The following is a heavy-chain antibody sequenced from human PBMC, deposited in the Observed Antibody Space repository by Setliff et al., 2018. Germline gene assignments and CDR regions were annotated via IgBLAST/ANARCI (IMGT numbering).Heavy chain of an antibody. D-gene: IGHD4-17*01. V-gene: IGHV1-69*04. J-gene: IGHJ3*02. CDR2: IIPFVDTA. CDR1: GGTFSSPA. CDR3: AKSMTAVTTGGNEAFDI. Sequence: ASVKVSCKASGGTFSSPAISWVRQAPGQGLEWVGRIIPFVDTANSAQKFQGRVTITAGKSATTAYMELSSLRAEDTAVYYCAKSMTAVTTGGNEAFDIWGQGTMVTVSS.